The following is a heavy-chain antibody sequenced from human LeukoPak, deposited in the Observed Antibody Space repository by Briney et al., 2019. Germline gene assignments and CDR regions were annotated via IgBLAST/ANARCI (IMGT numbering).Heavy chain of an antibody. V-gene: IGHV1-8*01. J-gene: IGHJ6*02. Sequence: ASVKVSCKASGYTFTSYDINWVRQATGQGLEWMGWMNPNSGNTGYAQKFQGRVTMTRNTSISTAYMELSSLRSEDTAVYYCASTKGYSYGPYYYYYGMDVWGQGTTVTVCS. CDR2: MNPNSGNT. D-gene: IGHD5-18*01. CDR3: ASTKGYSYGPYYYYYGMDV. CDR1: GYTFTSYD.